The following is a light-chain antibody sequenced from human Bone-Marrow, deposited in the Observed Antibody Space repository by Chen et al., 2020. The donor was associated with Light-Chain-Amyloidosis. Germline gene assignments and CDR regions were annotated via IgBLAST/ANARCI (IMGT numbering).Light chain of an antibody. V-gene: IGLV6-57*01. CDR3: QSYDIAKV. CDR2: EDN. CDR1: SGYIASNY. Sequence: NFVLIQPHSVSESPGKTVTISCTRSSGYIASNYVHWYQQRPGRSPTIVISEDNQRPSGVPDRFSGSIDRSSNSASLTISGLKTEDEGDYYCQSYDIAKVFGGGTKVTVL. J-gene: IGLJ2*01.